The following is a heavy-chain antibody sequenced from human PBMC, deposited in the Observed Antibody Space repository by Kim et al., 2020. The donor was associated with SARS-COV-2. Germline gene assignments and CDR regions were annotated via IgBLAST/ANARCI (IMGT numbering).Heavy chain of an antibody. D-gene: IGHD3-9*01. Sequence: PALTSRVTISVYTSKNQFSLKLSSVTAADTAVYYCARNVLRYFDWDAFDIWGQGTMVTVSS. CDR3: ARNVLRYFDWDAFDI. J-gene: IGHJ3*02. V-gene: IGHV4-59*01.